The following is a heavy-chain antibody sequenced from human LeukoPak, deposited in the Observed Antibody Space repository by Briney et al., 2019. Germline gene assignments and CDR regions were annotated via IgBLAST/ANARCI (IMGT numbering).Heavy chain of an antibody. CDR2: ISGSGGNT. J-gene: IGHJ4*02. CDR1: GFAFSSYT. CDR3: ATKTSGSYGYFDY. D-gene: IGHD1-26*01. Sequence: GGSLRLSCAASGFAFSSYTMTWVRQAPGKGLEWVSGISGSGGNTYHADSVKGRFTISRDNSKNTLFLQMNSLRAEDTAVYYCATKTSGSYGYFDYWGQGTLVTVS. V-gene: IGHV3-23*01.